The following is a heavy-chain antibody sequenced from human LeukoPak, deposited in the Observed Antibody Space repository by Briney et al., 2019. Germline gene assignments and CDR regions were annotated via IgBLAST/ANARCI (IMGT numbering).Heavy chain of an antibody. Sequence: GGSLRLSCAASGFTFDDYSMHWVRQVPGKGLEWVSLISRDGGRTYYADSVKGRFTISRDNSKNSLYLQMNSLRAEDTAVYYCAELGITMIGGVWGKGTTVTISS. J-gene: IGHJ6*04. D-gene: IGHD3-10*02. CDR2: ISRDGGRT. V-gene: IGHV3-43*01. CDR3: AELGITMIGGV. CDR1: GFTFDDYS.